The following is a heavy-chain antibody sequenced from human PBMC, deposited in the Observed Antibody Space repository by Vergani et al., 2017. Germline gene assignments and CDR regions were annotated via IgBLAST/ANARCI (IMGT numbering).Heavy chain of an antibody. CDR3: ARISYDTTPYLQGGFDC. D-gene: IGHD3-22*01. Sequence: QVQLVESGGGVVQPGTSLRLSCVVSGFALNRHAMYWVRQAPGKGLEWVVGISFDGTNEYYPDLVKGRFTISRDNSKNMLYLQMNSLRAEDTAVYYCARISYDTTPYLQGGFDCWGQGSLVSVSS. CDR2: ISFDGTNE. J-gene: IGHJ4*02. V-gene: IGHV3-30-3*01. CDR1: GFALNRHA.